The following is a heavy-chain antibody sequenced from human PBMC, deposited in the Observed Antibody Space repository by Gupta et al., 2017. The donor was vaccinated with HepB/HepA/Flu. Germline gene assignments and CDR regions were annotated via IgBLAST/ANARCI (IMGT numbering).Heavy chain of an antibody. D-gene: IGHD7-27*01. V-gene: IGHV4-4*07. CDR2: IFNRDSV. CDR3: AREEDSNWGFVYWYFDI. J-gene: IGHJ2*01. Sequence: QVQLQESGPGLVKPSETLSLTCNVSGGSINNYYWNWLRQPAGKGLEWIGRIFNRDSVHYNPSLRGRVTMSIDTSRNQVSLRLTSVTAADTAIYYCAREEDSNWGFVYWYFDIWGRGTLVTVSS. CDR1: GGSINNYY.